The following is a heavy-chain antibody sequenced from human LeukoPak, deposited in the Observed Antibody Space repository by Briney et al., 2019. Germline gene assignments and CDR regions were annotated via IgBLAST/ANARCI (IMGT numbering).Heavy chain of an antibody. Sequence: PGVSLRLCCAASGFTFSTYSMNWVRQAPGKGLELVSVISSSSSYMYYADSVKGRFTISRDNAKNSLYLQMNSLRLEDTAVYSCAREAWFDPWGQGTLVTVSS. V-gene: IGHV3-21*01. CDR1: GFTFSTYS. CDR3: AREAWFDP. CDR2: ISSSSSYM. J-gene: IGHJ5*02.